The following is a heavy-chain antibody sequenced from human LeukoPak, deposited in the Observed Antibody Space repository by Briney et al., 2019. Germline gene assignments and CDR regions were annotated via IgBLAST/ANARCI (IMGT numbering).Heavy chain of an antibody. CDR2: ISGSSVTT. Sequence: GGSLRLSCAASGSTFSNYIMSWVRQAPGKGLEWVSSISGSSVTTSYADSLKGRFSISRDNSKNTLYLQMNSLRAEDTAVYYCAKRDTTGLYYFDYWGQGTMVTVSS. J-gene: IGHJ4*02. V-gene: IGHV3-23*01. CDR1: GSTFSNYI. D-gene: IGHD2-8*01. CDR3: AKRDTTGLYYFDY.